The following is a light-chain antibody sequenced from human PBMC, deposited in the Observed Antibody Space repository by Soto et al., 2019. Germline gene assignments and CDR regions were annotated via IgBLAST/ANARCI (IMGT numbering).Light chain of an antibody. J-gene: IGKJ1*01. CDR1: QNVATN. CDR2: GAS. V-gene: IGKV3-15*01. CDR3: HQATSGLRT. Sequence: IVMTQSPVTLSMSPEDRATLSCRASQNVATNVAWYQQKPGQAPRLLIYGASIRATGVPARFSGSGSGTEFTLTIDSLQSEDFAVFYCHQATSGLRTFGRGTRVEV.